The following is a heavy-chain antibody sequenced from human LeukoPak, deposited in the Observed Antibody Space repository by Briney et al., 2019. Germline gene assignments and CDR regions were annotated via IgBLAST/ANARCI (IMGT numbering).Heavy chain of an antibody. V-gene: IGHV3-23*01. D-gene: IGHD6-19*01. Sequence: GGSLRLSCAASGFTSSSYAKSWVRQAPGKGLEWVSAISGSGGLTYYADSVNGRFTISRDNSKNMLYLQMNSLRAEDTAVYYCAKDHSSGWYAFDYWGQGTLVTVSS. CDR3: AKDHSSGWYAFDY. CDR1: GFTSSSYA. CDR2: ISGSGGLT. J-gene: IGHJ4*02.